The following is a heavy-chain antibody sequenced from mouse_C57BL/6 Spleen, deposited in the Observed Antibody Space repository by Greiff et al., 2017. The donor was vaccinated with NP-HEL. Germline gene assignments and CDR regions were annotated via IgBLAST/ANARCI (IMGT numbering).Heavy chain of an antibody. Sequence: HVHLQQPGAELVHPVSSVPLSCTASGYTFTSSCMPFLPPRPCPGLEWIGRLDPNCGWPKYNEKCKSKATLTVDKPSSTAYMQLSSLTSEDSAVYYCAKDFDYWGQGTTLTVSS. V-gene: IGHV1-72*01. CDR2: LDPNCGWP. CDR3: AKDFDY. CDR1: GYTFTSSC. J-gene: IGHJ2*01.